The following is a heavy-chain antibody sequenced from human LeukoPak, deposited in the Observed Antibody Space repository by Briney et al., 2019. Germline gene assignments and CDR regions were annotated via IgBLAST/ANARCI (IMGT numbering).Heavy chain of an antibody. CDR3: AKGQLYCGGDCYCDY. J-gene: IGHJ4*02. D-gene: IGHD2-21*02. Sequence: GRSLRLSCAASGFTFSSYSMHWVRQAPGEGLQWVAVISYDGSYKYYADSVKGRFTISRDNSKNTLYLQMNSLRAEDTAVYYCAKGQLYCGGDCYCDYWGQGTLVTVSS. V-gene: IGHV3-30*04. CDR1: GFTFSSYS. CDR2: ISYDGSYK.